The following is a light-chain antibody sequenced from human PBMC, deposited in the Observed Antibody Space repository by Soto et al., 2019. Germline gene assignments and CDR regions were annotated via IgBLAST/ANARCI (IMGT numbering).Light chain of an antibody. Sequence: QSVLTQPASVSGSPGQSITISCTGTSSDVGAYKYVSWYQQHPDKAPKLIIYAVTNRPSGVSNRFSGSKSGNTASLTISGLQAQDEADSYCMSYTTSSTWVFGGGTKVTAL. CDR3: MSYTTSSTWV. V-gene: IGLV2-14*01. CDR2: AVT. CDR1: SSDVGAYKY. J-gene: IGLJ3*02.